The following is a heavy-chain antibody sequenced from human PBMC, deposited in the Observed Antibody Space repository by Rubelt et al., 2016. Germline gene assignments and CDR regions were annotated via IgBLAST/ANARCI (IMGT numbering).Heavy chain of an antibody. CDR1: GGSISSSSYY. V-gene: IGHV4-39*07. Sequence: QVQLQESGPGLVKPSETLSLTCTVSGGSISSSSYYWGWIRQPPGKGLEWIGSIYYSGSAYYNPSLNSRVTISVDTSKNQFSLKLSSVTAADTAVYYCARERKTNYYYGMDVWGQGTTVTVSS. CDR2: IYYSGSA. J-gene: IGHJ6*02. D-gene: IGHD4-11*01. CDR3: ARERKTNYYYGMDV.